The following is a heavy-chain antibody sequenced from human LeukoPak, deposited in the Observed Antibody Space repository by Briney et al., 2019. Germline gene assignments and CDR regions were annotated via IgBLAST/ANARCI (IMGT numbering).Heavy chain of an antibody. CDR1: GFSFGATY. V-gene: IGHV3-11*06. D-gene: IGHD3-16*01. CDR3: ARLFAS. Sequence: TGGALRLSCAASGFSFGATYMNWVRQAPGKGLEWVAHITSGGSDTHYADSVKGRFTVSRDTAANSLFLQMNSLRDDDTAVYYCARLFASWGQGTLVTVSS. CDR2: ITSGGSDT. J-gene: IGHJ4*02.